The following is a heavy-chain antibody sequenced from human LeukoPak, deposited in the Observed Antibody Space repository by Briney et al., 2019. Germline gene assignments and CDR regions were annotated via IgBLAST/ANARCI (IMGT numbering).Heavy chain of an antibody. J-gene: IGHJ5*02. CDR3: ARTQGVPAAHNWFDP. D-gene: IGHD2-2*01. CDR1: GGSISSYY. V-gene: IGHV4-59*01. Sequence: SETLSLTCTVSGGSISSYYWTWIRQPPGKGLEWIGYIYYSGSTNYNPSLKSRVTISVDTSKNQFSLKLTSVTAADTAVYYCARTQGVPAAHNWFDPWGQGTLVTVPS. CDR2: IYYSGST.